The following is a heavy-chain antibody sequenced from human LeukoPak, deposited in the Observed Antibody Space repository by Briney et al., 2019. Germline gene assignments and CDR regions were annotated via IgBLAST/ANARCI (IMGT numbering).Heavy chain of an antibody. CDR1: GFTVSSNY. V-gene: IGHV3-66*01. Sequence: GRSLRLSCAASGFTVSSNYMSWVRQAPGKGLEWVSVIYSGGSTYYADSVKGRFTISRDNSKNTLYLQMNSLRAEDTAVYYCARDPRNYAFDIWGQGTMVTVSS. CDR3: ARDPRNYAFDI. CDR2: IYSGGST. J-gene: IGHJ3*02.